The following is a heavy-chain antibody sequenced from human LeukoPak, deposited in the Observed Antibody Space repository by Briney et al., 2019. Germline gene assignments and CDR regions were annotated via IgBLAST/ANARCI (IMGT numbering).Heavy chain of an antibody. J-gene: IGHJ4*02. CDR3: AKDYGQVHYYDSSGYYDY. CDR2: ISYDGSNK. D-gene: IGHD3-22*01. CDR1: GFTFSSYG. V-gene: IGHV3-30*18. Sequence: QTGGSLRLSCAASGFTFSSYGMHWVRQAPGKGLEGVAVISYDGSNKYYADSVKGRFTISRDNSKNTLYLQMNSLRAEDTAVYYCAKDYGQVHYYDSSGYYDYWGQGTLVTVSS.